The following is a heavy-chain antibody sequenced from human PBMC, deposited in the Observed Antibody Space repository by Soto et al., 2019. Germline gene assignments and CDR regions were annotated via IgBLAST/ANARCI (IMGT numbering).Heavy chain of an antibody. Sequence: GASVKVSCKASGYTFTSYAMHWVRQAPGQRLEWMGWINAGNGNTKYSQKFQGRVTITSHTSVSTAYMELSSLRSDDTAVYYCARIPSYDTSGPLDYYYGMDVWGQGTTVTVSS. V-gene: IGHV1-3*01. J-gene: IGHJ6*01. D-gene: IGHD3-22*01. CDR3: ARIPSYDTSGPLDYYYGMDV. CDR2: INAGNGNT. CDR1: GYTFTSYA.